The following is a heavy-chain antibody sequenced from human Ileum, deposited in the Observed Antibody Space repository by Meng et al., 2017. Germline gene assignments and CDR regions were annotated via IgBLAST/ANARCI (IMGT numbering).Heavy chain of an antibody. V-gene: IGHV6-1*01. CDR3: ARERSYYGFLDY. CDR1: SDSVSSNSAA. J-gene: IGHJ4*02. CDR2: TYYTSKWYN. Sequence: SETLSLTWAISSDSVSSNSAAWNWIRQSPSRGLEWLGRTYYTSKWYNDDAVSVKSRITINPATSKNQISLQLNAVTPEDTAVYYCARERSYYGFLDYWGQGTLVTVSS. D-gene: IGHD1-26*01.